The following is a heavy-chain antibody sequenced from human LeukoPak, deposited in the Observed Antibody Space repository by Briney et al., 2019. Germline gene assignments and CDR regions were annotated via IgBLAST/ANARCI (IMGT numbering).Heavy chain of an antibody. D-gene: IGHD3-22*01. J-gene: IGHJ4*02. CDR1: GFTFSSYG. Sequence: GGSLRLPCAASGFTFSSYGMHWVRQAPGKGLEWVAFIRYDGNNKYYADSVKGRFTVSRDNSKNTLYLQMNSLRAEDTAVYYCAKRETYYYDSSGYSIDYWGQGTLVTVSS. CDR2: IRYDGNNK. V-gene: IGHV3-30*02. CDR3: AKRETYYYDSSGYSIDY.